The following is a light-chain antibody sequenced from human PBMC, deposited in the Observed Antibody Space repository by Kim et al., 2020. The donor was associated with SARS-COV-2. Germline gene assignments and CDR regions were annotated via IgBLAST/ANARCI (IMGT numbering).Light chain of an antibody. CDR1: KLGDKY. CDR3: QAWDSSTYV. Sequence: VSPGQTASITCSGDKLGDKYACWYQQKPGQSPVLLMYHHSKRPSGIPERFSGSNSGNTATLTNSGTQAMDEADYYCQAWDSSTYVFGTGTKVTVL. V-gene: IGLV3-1*01. CDR2: HHS. J-gene: IGLJ1*01.